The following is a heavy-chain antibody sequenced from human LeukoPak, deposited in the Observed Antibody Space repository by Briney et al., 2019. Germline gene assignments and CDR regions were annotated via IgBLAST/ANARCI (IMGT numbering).Heavy chain of an antibody. D-gene: IGHD5/OR15-5a*01. CDR1: GYTFTSNY. V-gene: IGHV1-46*01. CDR2: IAPSSGTT. Sequence: GSVKVSCKASGYTFTSNYMHWVRQAPGQGLEWMGVIAPSSGTTSYAQKFQGRVTMTRDTSTSTLYMELSSLTSEDTAVYYCARASVSSAVPFDYWGQGTLVTVSS. CDR3: ARASVSSAVPFDY. J-gene: IGHJ4*02.